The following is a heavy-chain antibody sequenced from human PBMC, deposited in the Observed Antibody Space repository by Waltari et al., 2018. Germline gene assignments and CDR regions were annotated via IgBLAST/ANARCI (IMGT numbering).Heavy chain of an antibody. Sequence: QVQLVQSGAEVKKPGSSVKVSCTASGCTFSSCAISWVRQAPGQGLEWMGGIIPIFGTANYAQKFQGRVTITADESTSTAYMELSSLRSEDTAVYYCARAANFWSGYYEGDDYWGQGTLVTVSS. CDR1: GCTFSSCA. J-gene: IGHJ4*02. D-gene: IGHD3-3*01. CDR2: IIPIFGTA. V-gene: IGHV1-69*01. CDR3: ARAANFWSGYYEGDDY.